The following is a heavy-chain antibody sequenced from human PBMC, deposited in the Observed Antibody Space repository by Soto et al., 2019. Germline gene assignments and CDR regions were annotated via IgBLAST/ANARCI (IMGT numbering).Heavy chain of an antibody. CDR3: AKPPPRIAAGGRARGY. Sequence: QVQLVESGGGVVQPGRSLRLSCAASGFTFSSYGMHWVRQAPGKGLEWVAVISYDGSNKYYADSVKGRFTISRDNSKNTVYQKRTSLRAEDRAVYYWAKPPPRIAAGGRARGYGGQEPLVPVSS. D-gene: IGHD6-13*01. CDR2: ISYDGSNK. CDR1: GFTFSSYG. V-gene: IGHV3-30*18. J-gene: IGHJ4*02.